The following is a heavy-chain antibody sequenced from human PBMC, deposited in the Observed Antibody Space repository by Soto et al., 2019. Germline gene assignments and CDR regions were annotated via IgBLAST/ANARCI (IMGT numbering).Heavy chain of an antibody. CDR2: SSGSGGST. J-gene: IGHJ4*02. D-gene: IGHD1-1*01. CDR1: GLRFYSSA. Sequence: HHAGSIRLARAASGLRFYSSAVSWSLKKKGKGRGWLSASSGSGGSTYYADSVKGRFTISRDNSKNTVYLQMSRLRAEDTAFFFCAEPGATGVRSVLDFLVQGSLVTGSS. CDR3: AEPGATGVRSVLDF. V-gene: IGHV3-23*01.